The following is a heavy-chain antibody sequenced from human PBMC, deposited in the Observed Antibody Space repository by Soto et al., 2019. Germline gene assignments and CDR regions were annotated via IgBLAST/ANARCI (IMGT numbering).Heavy chain of an antibody. CDR2: IYSGGST. V-gene: IGHV3-53*02. D-gene: IGHD3-16*01. CDR1: GFSVSSNY. J-gene: IGHJ4*02. CDR3: ARDFGGGPLGF. Sequence: EVQLVESGGVLIQPGGSLRLSCAASGFSVSSNYMTWVRQAPGEGLEWVSVIYSGGSTYYADSVKGRFTISRDNSKNTLYLQMNSLRAEDTAVYYCARDFGGGPLGFWGQGTLVTVSS.